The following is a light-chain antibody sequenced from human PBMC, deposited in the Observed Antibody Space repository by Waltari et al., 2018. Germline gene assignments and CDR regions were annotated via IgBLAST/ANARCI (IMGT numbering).Light chain of an antibody. CDR3: SSYAGSNTLV. Sequence: QAALTQPPSVSGSPGQSVTISCTGTSSDIGSYNSVSWYQQHPGKAPKLMIYDVIKRPSGGSDRFSGSKSGNTASLTISGLQAEDEVDYYCSSYAGSNTLVFGGGTRLTVL. CDR1: SSDIGSYNS. V-gene: IGLV2-11*01. J-gene: IGLJ2*01. CDR2: DVI.